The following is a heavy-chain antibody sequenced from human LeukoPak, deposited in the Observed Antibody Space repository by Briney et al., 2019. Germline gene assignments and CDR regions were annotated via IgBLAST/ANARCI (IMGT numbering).Heavy chain of an antibody. D-gene: IGHD3-10*01. J-gene: IGHJ4*02. Sequence: EASVKVSCKASGYTFTGYYMHWVRQAPGQGLEWMGWINPNSGGTNYAQKFQGRVTMTRDTSISTAYMELSRLRSDDTAVYYCARPRDYYGSGRKAFDYWGQGTLVTVSS. CDR2: INPNSGGT. CDR1: GYTFTGYY. CDR3: ARPRDYYGSGRKAFDY. V-gene: IGHV1-2*02.